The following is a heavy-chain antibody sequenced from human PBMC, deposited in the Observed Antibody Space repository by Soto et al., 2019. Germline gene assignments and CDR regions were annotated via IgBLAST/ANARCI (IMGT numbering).Heavy chain of an antibody. J-gene: IGHJ4*02. CDR1: GFTFSDYY. D-gene: IGHD2-15*01. CDR3: ARHNCSGGSCYWETYYFDY. Sequence: GGSLRLSCAASGFTFSDYYMSWIRQAPGKGLEWVSYISSSGSTIYYADSVKGRFTISRDNAKNSLYLQMNSLRAEDTAVYYCARHNCSGGSCYWETYYFDYWGQGTLVTVSS. CDR2: ISSSGSTI. V-gene: IGHV3-11*01.